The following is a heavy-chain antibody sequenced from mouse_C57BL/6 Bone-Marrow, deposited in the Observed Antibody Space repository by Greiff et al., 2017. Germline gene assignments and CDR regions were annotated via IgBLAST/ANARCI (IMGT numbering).Heavy chain of an antibody. CDR3: ARRNYYGRSYERFDY. V-gene: IGHV1-18*01. CDR1: GYTFTDYN. J-gene: IGHJ2*01. Sequence: VQLKQSGPELVKPGASVKIPCKASGYTFTDYNMDWVKQSHGKSLEWIGDITPNNGGTIYNQKFKGKATLTVDKSSSTAYMELRSLTSEDTAVYYGARRNYYGRSYERFDYWGQGTTLTVSS. D-gene: IGHD1-1*01. CDR2: ITPNNGGT.